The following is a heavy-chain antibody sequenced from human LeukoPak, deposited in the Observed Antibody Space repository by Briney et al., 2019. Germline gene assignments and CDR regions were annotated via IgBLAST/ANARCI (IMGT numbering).Heavy chain of an antibody. CDR1: GYTFTGYY. CDR3: ARDPTEDIVVVPALSSGMDV. V-gene: IGHV1-2*02. D-gene: IGHD2-2*01. CDR2: INPNSGGT. Sequence: ASVKVSCKASGYTFTGYYMHWVRQAPGQGLEWMGWINPNSGGTNYAQKFQGRVTMTRDTSISTAYMELSRLRSDDTAVYYCARDPTEDIVVVPALSSGMDVSGQGTTVTVSS. J-gene: IGHJ6*02.